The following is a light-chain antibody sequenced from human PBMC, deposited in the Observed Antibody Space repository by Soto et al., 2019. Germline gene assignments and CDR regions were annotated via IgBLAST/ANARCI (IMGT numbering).Light chain of an antibody. CDR3: QQYGSSSWT. CDR1: QSVSSSY. Sequence: EIVLTQSPGTLSLSPGERATLSCRASQSVSSSYLAWYQQKPGQAPRLLIYGTSSRATAIPDRFSGSGSGTDFTFTISRLEPEDFAVYYCQQYGSSSWTFGQGTKVDI. V-gene: IGKV3-20*01. J-gene: IGKJ1*01. CDR2: GTS.